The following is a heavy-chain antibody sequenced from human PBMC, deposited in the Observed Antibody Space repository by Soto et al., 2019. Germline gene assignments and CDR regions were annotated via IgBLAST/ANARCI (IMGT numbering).Heavy chain of an antibody. J-gene: IGHJ4*02. D-gene: IGHD1-26*01. Sequence: PGGSLRLSCAASVFSFSSYNMHWVRQAPGKGLEWVSSVSASSSYIYYADSMKGRFTISRDNAKNSLYLQMNSLTAEDTALYYCERGGPSGSYPSWGQGNLVTVSS. CDR3: ERGGPSGSYPS. CDR2: VSASSSYI. V-gene: IGHV3-21*01. CDR1: VFSFSSYN.